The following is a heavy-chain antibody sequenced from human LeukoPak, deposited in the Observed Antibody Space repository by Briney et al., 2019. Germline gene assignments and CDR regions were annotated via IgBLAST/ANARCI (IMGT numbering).Heavy chain of an antibody. CDR1: DGSISRYY. J-gene: IGHJ3*02. D-gene: IGHD1-26*01. V-gene: IGHV4-59*13. Sequence: PSETLSLTCTVSDGSISRYYWSWIRQPPGQGLEWIGYISYSGVTNYNPSLKSRVTISIDTSKNHFSLKLSSVTAADTAVYYCARGSGREVAFDIWGHGTMVTVSS. CDR2: ISYSGVT. CDR3: ARGSGREVAFDI.